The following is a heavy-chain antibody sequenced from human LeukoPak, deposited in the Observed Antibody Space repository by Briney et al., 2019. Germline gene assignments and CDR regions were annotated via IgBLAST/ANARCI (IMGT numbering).Heavy chain of an antibody. CDR3: ARGPFRDSSSWYYFDY. CDR1: GGSFSGYY. Sequence: PSETLSLTCAVYGGSFSGYYWSWIRQPPGKGLEWIGEINHSGSTNYNPSLKSRVTLSVDTSKNQFSLNLRSVTAADTAVYYCARGPFRDSSSWYYFDYWGQGTLVTVSS. V-gene: IGHV4-34*01. CDR2: INHSGST. D-gene: IGHD6-13*01. J-gene: IGHJ4*02.